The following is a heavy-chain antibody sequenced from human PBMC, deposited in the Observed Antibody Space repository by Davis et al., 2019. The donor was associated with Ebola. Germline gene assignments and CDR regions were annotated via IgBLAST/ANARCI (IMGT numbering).Heavy chain of an antibody. CDR1: AGSLSSITYY. CDR3: ARRVPASIRGYFYGMDV. J-gene: IGHJ6*02. Sequence: MPSETLSLTCTVSAGSLSSITYYWDWIRQPPGKGLEWIGSIFYTGNTYYNPSLKSRLTISSDTSKNQFSLKLSSVTAADTALYYCARRVPASIRGYFYGMDVWGQGTTVTVSS. D-gene: IGHD2-2*01. V-gene: IGHV4-39*01. CDR2: IFYTGNT.